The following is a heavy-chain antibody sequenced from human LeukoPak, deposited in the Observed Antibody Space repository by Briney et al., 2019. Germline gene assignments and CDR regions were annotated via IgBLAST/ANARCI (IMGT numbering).Heavy chain of an antibody. V-gene: IGHV2-5*01. CDR2: IYWNDDK. Sequence: SGPTLVKPTQTLMLTCTFSGFSLSTSGVGVGWIRQPPGKALEWLALIYWNDDKRYSPSLKSRLTITKDTSKNQVVLTMTNMDPVDTATYYCAHRHRMPHFDYWGQGTLVTVSS. J-gene: IGHJ4*02. CDR1: GFSLSTSGVG. D-gene: IGHD2-15*01. CDR3: AHRHRMPHFDY.